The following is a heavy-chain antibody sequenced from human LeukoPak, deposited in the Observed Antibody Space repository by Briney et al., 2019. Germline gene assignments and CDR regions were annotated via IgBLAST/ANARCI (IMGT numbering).Heavy chain of an antibody. Sequence: KPSETLSLTCTVSGGSISSYYWSWIRQPPGKGLEWIGYIYYSGSTNYNPSLKSRVTISVDTSKNQFSLKLSSVTAADTAVYYRARVRASVRYYFDYWGQGTLVTVSS. CDR2: IYYSGST. CDR1: GGSISSYY. D-gene: IGHD3-10*01. J-gene: IGHJ4*02. CDR3: ARVRASVRYYFDY. V-gene: IGHV4-59*01.